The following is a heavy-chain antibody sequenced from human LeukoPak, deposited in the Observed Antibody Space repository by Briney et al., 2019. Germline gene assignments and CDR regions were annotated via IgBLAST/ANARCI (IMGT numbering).Heavy chain of an antibody. CDR2: IYPDGSA. CDR3: ARESNYRGSGTGWFDP. V-gene: IGHV4-61*02. D-gene: IGHD3-10*01. CDR1: GDSINSDLYS. Sequence: PSETLSLTCNVSGDSINSDLYSWNWIRQPAGKGLEWIGRIYPDGSANYNPSLKSRVTISVDTSKNQLSLKLSSVTAADTAVYYCARESNYRGSGTGWFDPWGQGTLVTVSS. J-gene: IGHJ5*02.